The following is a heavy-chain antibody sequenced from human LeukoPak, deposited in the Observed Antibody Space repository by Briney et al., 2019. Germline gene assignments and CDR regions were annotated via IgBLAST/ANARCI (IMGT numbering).Heavy chain of an antibody. V-gene: IGHV1-2*04. CDR2: INPNSGAT. J-gene: IGHJ4*02. CDR1: GYTFTSYY. Sequence: ASVKLSCNASGYTFTSYYMHWVRLLPGHGLELMGWINPNSGATNYQQKFQSSVTMTMDTSISTAYMEQSRRRCDETAVYYCARRSRVGELEYWGQGNLV. D-gene: IGHD3-10*01. CDR3: ARRSRVGELEY.